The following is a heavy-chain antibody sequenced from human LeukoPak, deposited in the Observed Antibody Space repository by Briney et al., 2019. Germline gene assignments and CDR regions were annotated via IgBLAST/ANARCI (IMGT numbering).Heavy chain of an antibody. V-gene: IGHV3-30*02. D-gene: IGHD3-3*01. CDR1: GFAFSITG. Sequence: PGGSLRLSCAASGFAFSITGMHWVRQAPGTGLEWVAYLRKDGTDKCYADSVKGRFTISRDSSKSTLYLQLNSLRPEDKAVYYCAKDWEWAFDYWGQGALVTVSS. CDR3: AKDWEWAFDY. CDR2: LRKDGTDK. J-gene: IGHJ4*02.